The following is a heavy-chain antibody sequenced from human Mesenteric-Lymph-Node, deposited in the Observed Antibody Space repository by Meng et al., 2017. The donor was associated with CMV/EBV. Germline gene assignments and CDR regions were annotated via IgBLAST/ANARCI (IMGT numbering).Heavy chain of an antibody. D-gene: IGHD3-3*01. CDR2: INSDGSST. CDR1: GFTFSSYW. V-gene: IGHV3-74*01. Sequence: GESLKISCAASGFTFSSYWMHWVRQAPGKGLVWVSRINSDGSSTSYADSVKGRFTISRDNAKNTLYLQMNSLRAEDTAVYYCARGPPPRRFLEWLLIDYWGQGTLVTVSS. J-gene: IGHJ4*02. CDR3: ARGPPPRRFLEWLLIDY.